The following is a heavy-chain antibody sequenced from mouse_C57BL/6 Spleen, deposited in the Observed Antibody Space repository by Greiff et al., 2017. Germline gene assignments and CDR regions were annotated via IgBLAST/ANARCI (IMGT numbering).Heavy chain of an antibody. CDR3: TRGDDYDLYYFDY. CDR1: GFTFSSYA. V-gene: IGHV5-9-1*02. Sequence: EVKLMESGEGLVKPGGSLKLSCAASGFTFSSYAMSWVRQTPEKRLEWVAYISSGGDYIYYADTVKGRFTISRDNARNTLYLQMSSLKSEDTAMYYCTRGDDYDLYYFDYWGQGTTLTVSS. D-gene: IGHD2-4*01. CDR2: ISSGGDYI. J-gene: IGHJ2*01.